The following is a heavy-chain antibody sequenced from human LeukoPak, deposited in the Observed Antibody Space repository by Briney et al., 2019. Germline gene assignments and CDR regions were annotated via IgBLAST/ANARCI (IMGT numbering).Heavy chain of an antibody. CDR3: ARGKSRLIDSFDC. CDR2: ISSSGSTI. CDR1: GFTFSDYY. V-gene: IGHV3-11*01. J-gene: IGHJ4*02. Sequence: PGGSLRLSCAASGFTFSDYYMSWIRQAPGKGLEWVSYISSSGSTIYYADSVKGRFTISRDNAKNSLYLQINSLRADDTAVYYCARGKSRLIDSFDCWGQGTLVTVSS. D-gene: IGHD2/OR15-2a*01.